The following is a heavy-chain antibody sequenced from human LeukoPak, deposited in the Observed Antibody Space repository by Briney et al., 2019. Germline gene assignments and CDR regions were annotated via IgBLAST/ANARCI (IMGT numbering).Heavy chain of an antibody. D-gene: IGHD1-26*01. CDR1: GGSISSSSYY. CDR3: AKSGGYGLIGY. CDR2: IYSSGST. Sequence: PSETLSLTCTVSGGSISSSSYYWGWIRQPPGKGLEWIGSIYSSGSTYYNASLQSRVTISIETSKNQISLRLNSVTAADTAMYYCAKSGGYGLIGYWGQGTLVTVSS. J-gene: IGHJ4*02. V-gene: IGHV4-39*01.